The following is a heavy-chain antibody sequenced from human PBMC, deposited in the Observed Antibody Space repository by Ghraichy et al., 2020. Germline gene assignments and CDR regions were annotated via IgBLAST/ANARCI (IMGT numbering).Heavy chain of an antibody. CDR3: AKGTFYDLPLFDP. D-gene: IGHD3-3*01. CDR1: GFTFSSYA. V-gene: IGHV3-23*01. CDR2: ISGSGGST. Sequence: LSLTCAASGFTFSSYAMSWVRQAPGKGLEWVSAISGSGGSTYYADSVKGRFTISRDNSKNTLYLQMNSLRAEDTAVYYCAKGTFYDLPLFDPWGQGTLVTVSS. J-gene: IGHJ5*02.